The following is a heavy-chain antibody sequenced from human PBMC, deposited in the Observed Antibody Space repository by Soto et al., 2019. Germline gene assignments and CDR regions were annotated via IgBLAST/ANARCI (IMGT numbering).Heavy chain of an antibody. CDR1: GFTFSDYY. CDR3: ARVRGAAAGIDLDY. J-gene: IGHJ4*02. CDR2: ISSSSYT. V-gene: IGHV3-11*05. Sequence: GGSLRLSCSASGFTFSDYYMSWIRQAPGKGLEWVSYISSSSYTNYADSVKGRFTISRDNAKNSLYLQMNSLRAEDTAVYYCARVRGAAAGIDLDYWGQGTLVTVSS. D-gene: IGHD6-13*01.